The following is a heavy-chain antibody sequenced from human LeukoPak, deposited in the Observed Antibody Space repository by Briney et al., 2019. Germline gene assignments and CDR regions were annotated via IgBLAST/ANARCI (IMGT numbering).Heavy chain of an antibody. CDR2: IGTAGDT. V-gene: IGHV3-13*01. CDR3: ARATPVGATPRPPDY. Sequence: PGGSLRLSCAASGLTFSSYDMHWVRQATGKGLEWVPAIGTAGDTYYPGSVKGRFTISRENAKNSLYLQMNSLRAGDTAVYYCARATPVGATPRPPDYWGQGTLVTVSS. J-gene: IGHJ4*02. CDR1: GLTFSSYD. D-gene: IGHD1-26*01.